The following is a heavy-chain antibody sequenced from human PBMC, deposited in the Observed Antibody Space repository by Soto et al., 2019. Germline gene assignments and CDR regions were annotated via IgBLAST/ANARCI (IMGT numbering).Heavy chain of an antibody. J-gene: IGHJ6*03. CDR3: ARDYTNYYGSGRLHYYYYMDV. CDR1: GGSISSSSYY. D-gene: IGHD3-10*01. V-gene: IGHV4-39*07. Sequence: PSETLSLTCTVSGGSISSSSYYWGWIRQPPGKGLEWIGSIYYSGSTYYNPSLKSRVTISVDTSKNQFSLKLSSVTAADTAVYYCARDYTNYYGSGRLHYYYYMDVWGKGTTVTVSS. CDR2: IYYSGST.